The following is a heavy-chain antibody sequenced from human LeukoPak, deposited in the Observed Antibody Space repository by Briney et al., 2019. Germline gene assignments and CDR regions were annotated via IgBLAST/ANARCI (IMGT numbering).Heavy chain of an antibody. J-gene: IGHJ4*02. CDR2: IKEDGIEK. Sequence: GGSLRLSCAASGFTFSSYWMSWVRQAPGKGLEWVATIKEDGIEKYYVDSVKGRFTISRDNAKNSLYLQMNSLRAEDTAVYYCARHLRGSFEYWGQGTLVTVSS. V-gene: IGHV3-7*01. CDR3: ARHLRGSFEY. CDR1: GFTFSSYW. D-gene: IGHD4-23*01.